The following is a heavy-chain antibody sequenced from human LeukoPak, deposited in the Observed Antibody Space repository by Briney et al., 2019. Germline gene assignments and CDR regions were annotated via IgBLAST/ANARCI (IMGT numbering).Heavy chain of an antibody. D-gene: IGHD3-10*01. J-gene: IGHJ6*03. Sequence: PSETLSLTCTVSGGSISSGSYYWSWIRQPAGKGLEWIGRIYTSGSTNYNPSLKSRVTISVDTSKNQFSLKLSSVTAADTAVYYCARERGERARVRSLITMVRGVKGDYYYYMDVWGKGTTVTISS. V-gene: IGHV4-61*02. CDR1: GGSISSGSYY. CDR3: ARERGERARVRSLITMVRGVKGDYYYYMDV. CDR2: IYTSGST.